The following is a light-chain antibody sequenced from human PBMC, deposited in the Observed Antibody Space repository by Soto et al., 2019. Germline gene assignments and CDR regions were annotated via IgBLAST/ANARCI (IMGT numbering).Light chain of an antibody. CDR1: QSVSSN. Sequence: EIVMTQSPATLSVSPGERATLSCRASQSVSSNLAWYQQKPGQAPRLLIYGASTRAAGIPARFSGSGSGKEVTRTISRMLSEEFAVYYCQPYNNWPRIFGRETKLEIK. CDR2: GAS. J-gene: IGKJ2*01. CDR3: QPYNNWPRI. V-gene: IGKV3-15*01.